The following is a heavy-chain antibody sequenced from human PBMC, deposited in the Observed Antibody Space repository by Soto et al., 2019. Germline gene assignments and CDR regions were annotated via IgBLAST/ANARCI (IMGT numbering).Heavy chain of an antibody. CDR3: AKDGIFGMITAANPRMDV. CDR1: GFTFSTYA. V-gene: IGHV3-23*01. D-gene: IGHD3-3*02. Sequence: GWSLRLSCAASGFTFSTYAMSWVRQVPGRGLEWLSTISDSGDSAYYADSGKGRFTISRDNSKNTLYMQMKSLRAEDTAVDYCAKDGIFGMITAANPRMDVWGQGTKVTVSS. J-gene: IGHJ6*02. CDR2: ISDSGDSA.